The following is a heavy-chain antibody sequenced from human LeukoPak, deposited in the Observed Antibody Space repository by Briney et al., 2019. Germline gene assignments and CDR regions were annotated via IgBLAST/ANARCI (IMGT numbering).Heavy chain of an antibody. V-gene: IGHV1-2*02. Sequence: ASVKVSCKASGYTFTGYYMHWVRQAPGQGLEWMGWINPNSGGTNYAQKFQGRVTMTRDTSISTAYTELSRLRSDDTAVYYCARNFAPVVPWFDPWGQGTLVTVSS. CDR1: GYTFTGYY. CDR2: INPNSGGT. J-gene: IGHJ5*02. D-gene: IGHD4-23*01. CDR3: ARNFAPVVPWFDP.